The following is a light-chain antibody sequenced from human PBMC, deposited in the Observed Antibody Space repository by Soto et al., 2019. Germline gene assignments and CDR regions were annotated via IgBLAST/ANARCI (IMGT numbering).Light chain of an antibody. CDR3: QHSFSTSWT. J-gene: IGKJ1*01. V-gene: IGKV1-39*01. CDR1: QSISRY. CDR2: GAS. Sequence: DIHMTQSPSSLSASVGERVTMTFRASQSISRYLNWYQQKPGKAPELLVYGASTLQSGVPSRFSGGGSGTDFTLTISSLQAEHFETYYCQHSFSTSWTFGQGTKVDIK.